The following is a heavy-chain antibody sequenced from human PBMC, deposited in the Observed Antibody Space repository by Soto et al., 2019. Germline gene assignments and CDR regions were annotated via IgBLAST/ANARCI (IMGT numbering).Heavy chain of an antibody. Sequence: QVQLMESGGGVVQPGRSLRLSCAASGFIFNEYGMHWVRQAPGKGLEWVAVIWYDGSNKYYADSVRGRFTFSRDNSRNTMSLQMNSLRVEDTAMYYCARWGCSGSNCNLNQRSFDLWGQGTLVTVSS. J-gene: IGHJ4*02. CDR2: IWYDGSNK. CDR1: GFIFNEYG. D-gene: IGHD1-26*01. V-gene: IGHV3-33*01. CDR3: ARWGCSGSNCNLNQRSFDL.